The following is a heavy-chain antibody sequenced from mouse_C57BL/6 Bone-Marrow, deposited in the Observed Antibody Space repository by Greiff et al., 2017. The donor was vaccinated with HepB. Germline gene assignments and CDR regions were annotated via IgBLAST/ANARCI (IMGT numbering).Heavy chain of an antibody. J-gene: IGHJ4*01. Sequence: EVKLVESGGGLVQPGASLSLSCAASGFTFTDYYMSWVRQPPGKALEWLGFIRNKANGYTTEYSASVKGRFTISRDNSQSILYLQMNALRAEDSATYYCARYYYAMDYWGQGTSVTVSS. CDR1: GFTFTDYY. CDR2: IRNKANGYTT. V-gene: IGHV7-3*01. CDR3: ARYYYAMDY.